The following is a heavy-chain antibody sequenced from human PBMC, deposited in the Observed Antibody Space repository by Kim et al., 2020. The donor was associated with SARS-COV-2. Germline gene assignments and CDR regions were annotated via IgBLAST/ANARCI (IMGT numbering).Heavy chain of an antibody. CDR3: ARLSNLGGEIPLYYGMDV. CDR1: GGSISSSSYY. V-gene: IGHV4-39*01. CDR2: IYYSGST. J-gene: IGHJ6*02. D-gene: IGHD3-10*01. Sequence: SETLSLTCTVSGGSISSSSYYWGWIRQPPGKGLEWIGSIYYSGSTSYNPSLKSRVTISVDTSKNQFSLKLSSVTAADTAVYYCARLSNLGGEIPLYYGMDVWGQGTTVTVSS.